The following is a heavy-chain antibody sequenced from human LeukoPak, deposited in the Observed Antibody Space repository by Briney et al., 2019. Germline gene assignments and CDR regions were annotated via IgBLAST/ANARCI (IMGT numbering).Heavy chain of an antibody. D-gene: IGHD3-22*01. Sequence: PGGSLRLSCAASGFTFSSYAMSWVRQAPGKGLEWVAVISYDGSNKYYADSVKGRFTISRDNSKNTLYLQMNSLRAEDTAVYYCARVSPMIVGYDAFDIWGQGTMVTVSS. V-gene: IGHV3-30*04. J-gene: IGHJ3*02. CDR3: ARVSPMIVGYDAFDI. CDR2: ISYDGSNK. CDR1: GFTFSSYA.